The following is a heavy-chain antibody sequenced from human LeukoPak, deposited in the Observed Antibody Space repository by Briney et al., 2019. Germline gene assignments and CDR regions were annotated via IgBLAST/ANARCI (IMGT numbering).Heavy chain of an antibody. J-gene: IGHJ6*02. V-gene: IGHV4-4*07. CDR3: ARGAVVREPTYYYYYGMDV. D-gene: IGHD1-14*01. Sequence: SETLSLTCTVSGGSISSYYRSWIRQPAGKGLEWIGRIYTSGSTNYNPSLKSRVTMSVDTSKNQFSLKLSSVTAADTAVYYCARGAVVREPTYYYYYGMDVWGQGTTVTVSS. CDR2: IYTSGST. CDR1: GGSISSYY.